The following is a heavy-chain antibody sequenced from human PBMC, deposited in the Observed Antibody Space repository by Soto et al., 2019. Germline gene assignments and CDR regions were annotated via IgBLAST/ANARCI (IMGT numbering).Heavy chain of an antibody. J-gene: IGHJ4*02. CDR2: IGTVGDT. Sequence: EVQLVESGGGLVRPGGSLRLSCAASGFTFDSYDMHWVRQAAGKPLEWVSSIGTVGDTYYQDSGKGRFTFSRDNGKSSLSLQMNSLRVEDTAIYFCARGAPTGSFLFDYWGQGILVAVSS. CDR1: GFTFDSYD. D-gene: IGHD1-26*01. CDR3: ARGAPTGSFLFDY. V-gene: IGHV3-13*01.